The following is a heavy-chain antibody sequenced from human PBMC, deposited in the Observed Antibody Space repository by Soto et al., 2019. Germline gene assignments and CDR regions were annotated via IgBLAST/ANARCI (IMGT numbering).Heavy chain of an antibody. CDR1: GFNIGSYG. CDR3: AKDVNYDMLAGYYYY. CDR2: IRGSDGST. Sequence: VQLLESGGGLVQPGGSLRLACAASGFNIGSYGMTWVRQAPGKGLEWVSTIRGSDGSTYHADSVKGRFTNPRDISKNARYLPMNSLTDDDTAVYYCAKDVNYDMLAGYYYYWGQGTLVTVSS. D-gene: IGHD3-9*01. J-gene: IGHJ4*02. V-gene: IGHV3-23*01.